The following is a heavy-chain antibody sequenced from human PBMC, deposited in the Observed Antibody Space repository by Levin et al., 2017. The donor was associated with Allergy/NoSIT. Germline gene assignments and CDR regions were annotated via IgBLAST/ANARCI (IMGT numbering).Heavy chain of an antibody. Sequence: SGPTLVKPTQTLTLTCTFSGFSLTTSGMCVSWIRQPPGKALEWLARIDWDDDKYYSTSLKTRLTISTDTSKNQVFLPMTNMDPVYTSTYSCSRIPHLLYNYGFYYGMDVWGQGTTVTVSS. CDR2: IDWDDDK. D-gene: IGHD5-18*01. CDR3: SRIPHLLYNYGFYYGMDV. CDR1: GFSLTTSGMC. J-gene: IGHJ6*02. V-gene: IGHV2-70*11.